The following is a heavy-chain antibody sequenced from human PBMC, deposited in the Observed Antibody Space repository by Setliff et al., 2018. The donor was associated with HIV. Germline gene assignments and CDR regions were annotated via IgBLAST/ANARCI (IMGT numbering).Heavy chain of an antibody. CDR2: ISGYNGNT. CDR1: GYTFINFG. D-gene: IGHD5-18*01. Sequence: ASVKVSCKASGYTFINFGITWVRQAPGQGLEWVGYISGYNGNTKYAQNVQGRVTMTTDTSTSTAYMELRSLRYDDTAVYYCARDPRSGYDSDTAMVTVYYYYLDVWGKGTTVTVSS. CDR3: ARDPRSGYDSDTAMVTVYYYYLDV. V-gene: IGHV1-18*04. J-gene: IGHJ6*03.